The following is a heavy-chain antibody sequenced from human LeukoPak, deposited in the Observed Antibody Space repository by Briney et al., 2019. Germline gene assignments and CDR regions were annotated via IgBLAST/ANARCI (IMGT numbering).Heavy chain of an antibody. CDR3: ARHKEYGGNPTFDF. CDR2: MHYSGNT. D-gene: IGHD4-23*01. CDR1: GGSIISDTYY. V-gene: IGHV4-39*01. J-gene: IGHJ4*02. Sequence: SETLSLTCTVYGGSIISDTYYWGWIRQPPGKGLEWIATMHYSGNTYYNPSLKSRVTISVDTSKNQFSLKLTSVTAADTAFYYCARHKEYGGNPTFDFWGQGTLVTVSS.